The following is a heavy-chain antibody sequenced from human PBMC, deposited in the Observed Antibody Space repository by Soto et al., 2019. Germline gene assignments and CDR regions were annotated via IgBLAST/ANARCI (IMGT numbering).Heavy chain of an antibody. D-gene: IGHD3-9*01. CDR1: GGSISSYY. CDR3: AREAGNDILTGYFPLYYFDY. CDR2: IYTSGST. J-gene: IGHJ4*02. Sequence: PSLTCTVSGGSISSYYWSWIRQPAGKGLEWIGRIYTSGSTNYNPSHKSRVTMSVDTSKNQFSLKLSSVTAADTAVYYCAREAGNDILTGYFPLYYFDYWGQGTLVTVSS. V-gene: IGHV4-4*07.